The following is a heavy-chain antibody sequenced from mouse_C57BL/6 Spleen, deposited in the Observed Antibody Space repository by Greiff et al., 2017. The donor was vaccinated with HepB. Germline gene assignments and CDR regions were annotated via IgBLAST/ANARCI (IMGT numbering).Heavy chain of an antibody. CDR3: TRGRDSSGPYYFDY. D-gene: IGHD3-2*02. Sequence: VQLQQSGTVLARPGASVKMSCKTSGYTFTSYWMHWVKQRPGQGLEWIGAIYPGNSDTSYNQKFKGKAKLTAVTSASTAYMELSSLTNEDSAVYYCTRGRDSSGPYYFDYWGQGTTLTVSS. J-gene: IGHJ2*01. V-gene: IGHV1-5*01. CDR1: GYTFTSYW. CDR2: IYPGNSDT.